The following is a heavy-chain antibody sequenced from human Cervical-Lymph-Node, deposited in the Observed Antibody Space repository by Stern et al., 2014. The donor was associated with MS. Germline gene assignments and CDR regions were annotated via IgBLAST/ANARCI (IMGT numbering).Heavy chain of an antibody. J-gene: IGHJ4*02. CDR2: IYYSGSP. D-gene: IGHD6-13*01. CDR1: GGSISSSSYY. V-gene: IGHV4-39*01. Sequence: QVQLQESGPGLVKPSETLSLTCTVSGGSISSSSYYWGWIRQPPGKGLVWIGSIYYSGSPDNNPPHKSGVTIPVATSKNQFPLKLSLGTAADTAVYYCASPGIAAAGPFDYWGQGTLVTVSS. CDR3: ASPGIAAAGPFDY.